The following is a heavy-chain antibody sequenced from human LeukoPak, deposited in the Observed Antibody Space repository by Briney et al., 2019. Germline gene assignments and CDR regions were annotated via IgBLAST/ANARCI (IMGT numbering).Heavy chain of an antibody. D-gene: IGHD3-22*01. J-gene: IGHJ4*02. CDR1: GGSISSGGYS. CDR2: IYHSGST. Sequence: SQTLSLTCAVPGGSISSGGYSWSWIRQPPGKGLEWIGEIYHSGSTNYNPSLKSRVTISVDKSKNQFSLKLSSVTAADTAIYYCARRNYYDSTGYYVYWGQGTLVTVSS. V-gene: IGHV4-30-2*01. CDR3: ARRNYYDSTGYYVY.